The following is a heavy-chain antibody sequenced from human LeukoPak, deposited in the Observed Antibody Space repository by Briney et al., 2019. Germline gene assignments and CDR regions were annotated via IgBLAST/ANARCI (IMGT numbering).Heavy chain of an antibody. Sequence: PSETLSLTCAVYGGSFSGYYWSWIRQPPGKGLEWIGEINHSGSTNYNPSLKSRVTISVDTSKNQFSLKLSSVTAADTAVYYCARDTLTEQWLVRGAFDIWGQGTMVTVSS. J-gene: IGHJ3*02. CDR3: ARDTLTEQWLVRGAFDI. D-gene: IGHD6-19*01. CDR1: GGSFSGYY. CDR2: INHSGST. V-gene: IGHV4-34*01.